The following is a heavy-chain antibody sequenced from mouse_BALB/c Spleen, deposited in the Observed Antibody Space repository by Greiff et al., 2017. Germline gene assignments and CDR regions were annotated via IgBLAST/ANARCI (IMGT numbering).Heavy chain of an antibody. CDR3: ARSLAMVY. V-gene: IGHV7-3*02. D-gene: IGHD6-2*01. CDR2: IRNKANGYTT. CDR1: GFTFTDYY. Sequence: EVKLVESGGGLVQPGGSLRLSCATSGFTFTDYYMSWVRQPPGKALEWLGFIRNKANGYTTEYSASVKGRFTISRDNSQSILYLQMNTLRAEDSATYYCARSLAMVYWGQGTSVTVSS. J-gene: IGHJ4*01.